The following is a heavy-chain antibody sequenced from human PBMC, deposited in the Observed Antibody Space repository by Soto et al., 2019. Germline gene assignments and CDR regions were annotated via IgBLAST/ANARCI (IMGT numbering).Heavy chain of an antibody. CDR2: IRGYNGDT. CDR1: GNTFTYVY. CDR3: ARWRHRNPDY. Sequence: ASVKVSCKGSGNTFTYVYLHWVRQAPGQGLEWVGKIRGYNGDTDYAPKLQGRVTMTTDTSTSTAYLELRTLRSDDTAVYYCARWRHRNPDYWGQGTLVTVSS. V-gene: IGHV1-18*04. D-gene: IGHD4-4*01. J-gene: IGHJ4*02.